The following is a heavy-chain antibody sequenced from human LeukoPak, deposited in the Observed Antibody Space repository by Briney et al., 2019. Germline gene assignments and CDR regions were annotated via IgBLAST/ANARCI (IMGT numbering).Heavy chain of an antibody. CDR2: ISSSGGTI. J-gene: IGHJ4*02. D-gene: IGHD5-18*01. CDR3: ARHFRYSYDYGALDY. V-gene: IGHV3-11*01. CDR1: GFTFSDYY. Sequence: PGESLRLSCAASGFTFSDYYMSWIRQAPGKGLEWISYISSSGGTIHYADSVKGRFTISRDNAKNSRYLQINSLRAEDTAVYYCARHFRYSYDYGALDYWGLGTLVTVSS.